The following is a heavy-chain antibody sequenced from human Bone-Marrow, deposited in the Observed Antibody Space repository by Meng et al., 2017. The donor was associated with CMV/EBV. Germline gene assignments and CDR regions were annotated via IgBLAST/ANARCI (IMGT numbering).Heavy chain of an antibody. CDR2: IYYGGNT. CDR3: AKGRDYYGSGSYYKGLDY. V-gene: IGHV4-39*07. D-gene: IGHD3-10*01. Sequence: SETLSLTCTVSDGSISSSNYYWGWIRQPPGKGLEWIGSIYYGGNTYSNPSLKSRVTISVDTSKNQFSLKLSSVTAADTAVYYCAKGRDYYGSGSYYKGLDYWGQGTLVTVSS. CDR1: DGSISSSNYY. J-gene: IGHJ4*02.